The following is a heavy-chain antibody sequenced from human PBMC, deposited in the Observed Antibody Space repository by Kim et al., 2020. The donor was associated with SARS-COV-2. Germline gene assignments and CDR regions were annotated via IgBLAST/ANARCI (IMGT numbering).Heavy chain of an antibody. D-gene: IGHD5-18*01. CDR3: AKDRVAIGAMAPTAFDY. CDR2: ISYDGSNK. CDR1: GFTFSSYG. Sequence: GGSLRLSCAASGFTFSSYGMHWVRQAPGKGLEWVAVISYDGSNKYYADSVKGRFTISRDNSKNTLYLQMNSLRAEDTAVYYCAKDRVAIGAMAPTAFDYWGQGTLVTVSS. J-gene: IGHJ4*02. V-gene: IGHV3-30*18.